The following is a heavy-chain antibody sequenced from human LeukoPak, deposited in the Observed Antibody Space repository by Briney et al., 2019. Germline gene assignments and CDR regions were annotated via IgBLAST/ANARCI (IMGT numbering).Heavy chain of an antibody. V-gene: IGHV3-15*01. D-gene: IGHD3-22*01. Sequence: GSLRLSCAASGFTFSSYWMHWVRQAPGKGLEWVGRIKSKTDGGTTDYAAPAKGRFTISRDDSRNTLYLQMNSLKTEDTAVYYCSTDGGYYDSSGYLVYYFDYWGQGALVTVSS. CDR1: GFTFSSYW. CDR2: IKSKTDGGTT. CDR3: STDGGYYDSSGYLVYYFDY. J-gene: IGHJ4*02.